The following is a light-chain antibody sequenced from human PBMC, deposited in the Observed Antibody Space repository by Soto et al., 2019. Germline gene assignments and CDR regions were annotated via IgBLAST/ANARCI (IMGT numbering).Light chain of an antibody. J-gene: IGLJ1*01. CDR3: SSYSSSSTLCV. Sequence: QSVLTQPASVSGSPGQSITISCTGTSSDVGGYNYVSWYQQHPGKAPKLMIYAVTDRPSGVSSRFSGSKSGNRASLTISGLQPEDEADYYCSSYSSSSTLCVFGSGTKVTVL. CDR1: SSDVGGYNY. V-gene: IGLV2-14*01. CDR2: AVT.